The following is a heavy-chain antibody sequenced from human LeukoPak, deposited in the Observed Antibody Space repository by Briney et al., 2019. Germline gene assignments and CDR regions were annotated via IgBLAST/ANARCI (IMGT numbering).Heavy chain of an antibody. CDR1: GGSISSGDYY. CDR3: ARDSGLDSFDY. D-gene: IGHD3-22*01. V-gene: IGHV4-30-4*08. Sequence: SETLSLTXTVSGGSISSGDYYWSWIRQPPGKGLEWIGYIYYSGSTYYNPSLKSRVTISVDTSKNQFSLKLSSVTAADTAVYYCARDSGLDSFDYWGQGTLVTVSS. J-gene: IGHJ4*02. CDR2: IYYSGST.